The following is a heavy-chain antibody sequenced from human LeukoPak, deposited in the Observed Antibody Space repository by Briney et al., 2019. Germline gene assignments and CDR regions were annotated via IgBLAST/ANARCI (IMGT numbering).Heavy chain of an antibody. Sequence: PSETLSLTCTVSGGSINSYYWSWVRQPPGKGLEWIGYIYYSGSTNYNPSLKSRVTISIDTSKNQFSLKLSSVTAADTAVYYCARGRKYYDSSGYPYYFDYWGQGTLVTVSS. V-gene: IGHV4-59*12. D-gene: IGHD3-22*01. CDR1: GGSINSYY. CDR2: IYYSGST. J-gene: IGHJ4*02. CDR3: ARGRKYYDSSGYPYYFDY.